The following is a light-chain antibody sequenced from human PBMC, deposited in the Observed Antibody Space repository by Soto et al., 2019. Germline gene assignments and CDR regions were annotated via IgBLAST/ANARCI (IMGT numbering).Light chain of an antibody. Sequence: EIVLTQSPGTLSLSPGERATLSCRASQSVSSIYLAWYQQKPGQAPRLLIYGASSRATGIPDRFSGSGSGKSVTLTISRLEPEDFAVYYCHQYGFSPPWTVGQGTKVEIK. CDR1: QSVSSIY. CDR3: HQYGFSPPWT. CDR2: GAS. V-gene: IGKV3-20*01. J-gene: IGKJ1*01.